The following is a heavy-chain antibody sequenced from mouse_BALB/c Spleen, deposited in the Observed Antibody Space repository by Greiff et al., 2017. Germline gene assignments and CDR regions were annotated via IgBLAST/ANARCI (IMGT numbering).Heavy chain of an antibody. J-gene: IGHJ1*01. Sequence: EVQLQESGPGLVKPSQSLSLTCTVTGYSITSDYAWYWIRQFPGNKLEWMGYISYSGSTSYNPSLKSRISITRDTSKNQFFLQLNSVTTEDTATYDGARIYYGNYVGYFDVWGAGTTVTVSA. CDR2: ISYSGST. CDR1: GYSITSDYA. CDR3: ARIYYGNYVGYFDV. V-gene: IGHV3-2*02. D-gene: IGHD2-1*01.